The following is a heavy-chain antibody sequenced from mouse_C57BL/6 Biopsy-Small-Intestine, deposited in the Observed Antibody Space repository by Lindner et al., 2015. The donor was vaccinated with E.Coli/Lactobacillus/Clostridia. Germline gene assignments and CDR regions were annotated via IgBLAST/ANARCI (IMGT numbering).Heavy chain of an antibody. Sequence: SVKVSCKAFWIHLSFYYAMHWVRQAPGQRLEWMGWISTYNGKTKFAQKVQGRLTMTTDTSTSTAYMELRSLRSDDTAVYYCARAQGSSFEGFDPWGQGTLVTVSS. CDR1: IHLSFYYA. J-gene: IGHJ4*01. CDR2: ISTYNGKT. V-gene: IGHV14-2*02. D-gene: IGHD3-2*02. CDR3: ARAQGSSFEGFDP.